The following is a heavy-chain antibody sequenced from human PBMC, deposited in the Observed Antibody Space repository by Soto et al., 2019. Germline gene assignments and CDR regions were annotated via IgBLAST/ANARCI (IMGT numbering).Heavy chain of an antibody. Sequence: SETLSLTCTVSGGSVSSGSYYWSWIRQPPGKGLEWIGYIYYSGSTNYNPSLKSRVTISVDTSKNQFSLKLSSVTAADTAVYYCARDPMVRGVITPYYYYYGMDVWGQGTTVTVSS. CDR1: GGSVSSGSYY. CDR2: IYYSGST. J-gene: IGHJ6*02. CDR3: ARDPMVRGVITPYYYYYGMDV. D-gene: IGHD3-10*01. V-gene: IGHV4-61*01.